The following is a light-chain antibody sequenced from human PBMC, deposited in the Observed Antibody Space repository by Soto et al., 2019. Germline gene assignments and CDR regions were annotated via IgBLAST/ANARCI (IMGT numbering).Light chain of an antibody. J-gene: IGLJ1*01. V-gene: IGLV2-14*01. CDR2: EVS. CDR3: FSYTSSGTYV. Sequence: QSVLTQPASVSGSPGQSITISCTGTSSDVGNYKYVSWYQQHPGKAPKLMIYEVSNRPSGVSKRFSGTKSGNTASLTICGLQAEDETDYYCFSYTSSGTYVFGTGTKVTVL. CDR1: SSDVGNYKY.